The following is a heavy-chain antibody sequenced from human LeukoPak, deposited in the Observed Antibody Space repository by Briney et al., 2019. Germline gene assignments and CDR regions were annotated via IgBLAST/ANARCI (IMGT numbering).Heavy chain of an antibody. CDR2: ISGSGGST. Sequence: GGSLRLSCAASGFTLSSYAMSWVRQAPGKGLEWVSAISGSGGSTYYADSVKGRFTISRDNSKNTLYLQMNSLRAEDTAVYYCAKGDYGDYYAFDIWGQGTMVTVSS. CDR3: AKGDYGDYYAFDI. V-gene: IGHV3-23*01. CDR1: GFTLSSYA. D-gene: IGHD4-17*01. J-gene: IGHJ3*02.